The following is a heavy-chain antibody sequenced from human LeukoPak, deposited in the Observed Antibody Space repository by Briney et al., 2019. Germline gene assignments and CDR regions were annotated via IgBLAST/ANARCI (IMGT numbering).Heavy chain of an antibody. Sequence: GSLRLSCAASGFTFSSYAMSWVRQAPGKGLEWIGEINHSGSTNYNPSLKSRVTISVDTSKNQFSLKLSSVTAADTAVYYCARQRLRLRLDAFDYWGQGTLVTVSS. D-gene: IGHD5-12*01. CDR2: INHSGST. CDR1: GFTFSSYA. CDR3: ARQRLRLRLDAFDY. J-gene: IGHJ4*02. V-gene: IGHV4-34*01.